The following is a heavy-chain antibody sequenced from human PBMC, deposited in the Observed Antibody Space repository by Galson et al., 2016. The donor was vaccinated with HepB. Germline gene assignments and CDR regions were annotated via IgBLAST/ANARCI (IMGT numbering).Heavy chain of an antibody. D-gene: IGHD5-18*01. CDR1: GFSVSADY. CDR2: VYRGGVT. Sequence: SLRLSCAASGFSVSADYMTWVRQAPGKGLEWVSIVYRGGVTKYADSVQGRFTVSSDSSKNALSLQMNSLRAEDTAVYYCARGGVYSTTLYATWYFDLWGRGTLVTVSS. J-gene: IGHJ2*01. V-gene: IGHV3-53*01. CDR3: ARGGVYSTTLYATWYFDL.